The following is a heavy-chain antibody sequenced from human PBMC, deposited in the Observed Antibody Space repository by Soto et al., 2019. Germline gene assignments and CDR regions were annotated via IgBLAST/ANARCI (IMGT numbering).Heavy chain of an antibody. V-gene: IGHV4-34*01. Sequence: SDTLSLTCAFYGGSFSDYFWRWIRQPPGRGLEWIGEIHHRGSTHYNPSLKSRVAISVDTSKNQFSLRLNSVTAADTAVYFCARQPVSATGKYFFYHYGMDVWAQGTTVTVSS. CDR3: ARQPVSATGKYFFYHYGMDV. D-gene: IGHD3-9*01. J-gene: IGHJ6*02. CDR2: IHHRGST. CDR1: GGSFSDYF.